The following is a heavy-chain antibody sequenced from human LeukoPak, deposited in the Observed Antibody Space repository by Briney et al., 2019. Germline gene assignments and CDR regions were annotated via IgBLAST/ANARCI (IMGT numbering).Heavy chain of an antibody. CDR1: GFSFSDYY. CDR2: ISNSGTIT. Sequence: GGSLRLSCAASGFSFSDYYMSWVRQAPGEGLEWVSHISNSGTITYYAGSVKGRFTTSRDNAKNSLYRQMNNLTAEDTAVYYCARDGGGNYFDYCGQRTLVTVSS. D-gene: IGHD3-16*01. V-gene: IGHV3-11*01. J-gene: IGHJ4*02. CDR3: ARDGGGNYFDY.